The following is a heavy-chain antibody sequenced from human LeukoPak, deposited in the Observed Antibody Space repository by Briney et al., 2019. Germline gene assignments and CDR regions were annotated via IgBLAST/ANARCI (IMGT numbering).Heavy chain of an antibody. D-gene: IGHD3-3*01. CDR3: ARQKGDDFWSGYYSPFDY. Sequence: SETLSLTCTVSGGSISSYYWSWIRQPPGKGLEWIGYIYTSGSTNYNPSLKSRVTISVDTSKNQFSLKLSSVTAADTAVYYCARQKGDDFWSGYYSPFDYWGQGTLVTVSS. V-gene: IGHV4-4*09. CDR2: IYTSGST. CDR1: GGSISSYY. J-gene: IGHJ4*02.